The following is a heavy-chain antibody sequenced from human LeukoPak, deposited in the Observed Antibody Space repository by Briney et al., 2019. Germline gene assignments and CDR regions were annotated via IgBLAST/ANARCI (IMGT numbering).Heavy chain of an antibody. V-gene: IGHV4-61*02. CDR3: ARGHDYYSEYFQH. CDR1: GASIVFESYY. CDR2: IDHGGVT. J-gene: IGHJ1*01. Sequence: SQTLSLTCTVSGASIVFESYYWTWVRQSAGKGLEWIGRIDHGGVTNYNPSLQSRVTISLDTSQKQFSLKLSSVTAADTAVYYCARGHDYYSEYFQHWGQGTLVSVSS. D-gene: IGHD1-26*01.